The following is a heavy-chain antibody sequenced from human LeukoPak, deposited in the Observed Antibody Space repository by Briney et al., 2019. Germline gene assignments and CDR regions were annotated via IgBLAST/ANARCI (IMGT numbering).Heavy chain of an antibody. D-gene: IGHD1-26*01. CDR3: ARGGLEIVGATLYYFDY. V-gene: IGHV1-2*02. CDR1: GYTFTGYY. J-gene: IGHJ4*02. CDR2: INPNSGGT. Sequence: ASVKVSCKASGYTFTGYYMHWVRQAPGQGLEWMGWINPNSGGTNYAQKFQGRVTMTRDTSISTAYMELSRLRSDDTAVYYCARGGLEIVGATLYYFDYWGQGTLVTVSS.